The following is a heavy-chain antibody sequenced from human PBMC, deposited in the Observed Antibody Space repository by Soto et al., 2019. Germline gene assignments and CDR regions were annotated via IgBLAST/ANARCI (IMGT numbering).Heavy chain of an antibody. Sequence: SETLSLTCTVSGGSISSYYWSWIRQPPGKGLEWIGYIYYSGSTNYNPSLKSRVTISVDTSKNQFSLKLSSVTAADTAVYYCARGPNWNYEGNAFDIWGQGTMVTVSS. D-gene: IGHD1-7*01. CDR3: ARGPNWNYEGNAFDI. CDR1: GGSISSYY. CDR2: IYYSGST. J-gene: IGHJ3*02. V-gene: IGHV4-59*01.